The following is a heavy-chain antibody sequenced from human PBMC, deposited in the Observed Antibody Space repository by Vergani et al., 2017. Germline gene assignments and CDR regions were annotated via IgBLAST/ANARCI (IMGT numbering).Heavy chain of an antibody. CDR1: GYTFTAYY. J-gene: IGHJ4*02. CDR3: AREPPLTGFFDY. Sequence: QVQLVQSGAEVGKPGASVKISCKASGYTFTAYYIHLVRQAPEQGLEWVGVISPDGFSTFYAQKFQGRVTITRDTSTSTVYVEVTSLRSDDTAVYYCAREPPLTGFFDYWGQGTLVTVSS. V-gene: IGHV1-46*03. CDR2: ISPDGFST. D-gene: IGHD3-9*01.